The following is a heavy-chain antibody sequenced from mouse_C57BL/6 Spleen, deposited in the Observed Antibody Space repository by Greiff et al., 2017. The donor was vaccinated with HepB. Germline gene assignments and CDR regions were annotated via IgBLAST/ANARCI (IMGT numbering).Heavy chain of an antibody. CDR3: ARGVTTVPSDY. D-gene: IGHD2-13*01. CDR1: GYTFTSYT. J-gene: IGHJ2*01. CDR2: INPSSGYT. Sequence: VQLQQSGAELARPGASVKMSCKASGYTFTSYTMHWVKQRPGQGLEWIGYINPSSGYTKYNQKFKDKATFTADKSSSTAYMQLSSLTSEDSAVYYCARGVTTVPSDYWGQGTTLTVSS. V-gene: IGHV1-4*01.